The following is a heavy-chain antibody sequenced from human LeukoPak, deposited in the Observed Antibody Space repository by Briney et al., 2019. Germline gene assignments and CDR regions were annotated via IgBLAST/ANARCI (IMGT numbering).Heavy chain of an antibody. V-gene: IGHV4-34*01. D-gene: IGHD4-11*01. CDR1: GGSFSGYY. Sequence: SETLSLTCAVYGGSFSGYYWSWIRQPPGKGLEWIGEINHSGSTNYNPSLKSRVTISVDTSKNQFSLKLSSVTAADTAVYYCARGDYSNSYYFDYWGQGTLATVSS. J-gene: IGHJ4*02. CDR3: ARGDYSNSYYFDY. CDR2: INHSGST.